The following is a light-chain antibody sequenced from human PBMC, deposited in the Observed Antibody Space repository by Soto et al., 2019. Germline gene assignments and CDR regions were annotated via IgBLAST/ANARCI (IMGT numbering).Light chain of an antibody. CDR3: QKRSKTSLT. Sequence: EIVLTQSPATLSLSPGERATLSCRASQSVSSYLAWYQQKPGQAPRLLIYDASNRATGIPARFSGSGSGTDFTLTISSLEPEDFAVYYCQKRSKTSLTFGGGTKVEIK. V-gene: IGKV3-11*01. J-gene: IGKJ4*01. CDR1: QSVSSY. CDR2: DAS.